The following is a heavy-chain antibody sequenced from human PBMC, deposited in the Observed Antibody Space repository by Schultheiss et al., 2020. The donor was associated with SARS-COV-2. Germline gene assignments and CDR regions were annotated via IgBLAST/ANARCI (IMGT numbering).Heavy chain of an antibody. Sequence: SETLSLTCAVSGYSISSGYYWSWIRQPPGKGLEWIGEINHSGSTNYNPSLKSRVTISVDTSKNQFSLKLSSVTAADTAVYYCAREVGSGSYTYYYYGMDVWGQGTTVTGSS. CDR3: AREVGSGSYTYYYYGMDV. J-gene: IGHJ6*02. V-gene: IGHV4-34*01. CDR1: GYSISSGYY. D-gene: IGHD3-10*01. CDR2: INHSGST.